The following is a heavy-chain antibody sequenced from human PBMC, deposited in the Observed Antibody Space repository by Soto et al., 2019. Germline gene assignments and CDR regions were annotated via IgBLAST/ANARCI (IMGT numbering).Heavy chain of an antibody. CDR1: GGSISSYY. J-gene: IGHJ4*02. CDR2: IYSSGST. D-gene: IGHD3-10*01. CDR3: ARAPRSGPFDY. V-gene: IGHV4-59*08. Sequence: QVQLQESGPGLVKPSETLSLTCTVSGGSISSYYWSWIRQPPGKGLDYIGYIYSSGSTNYNPSLRSRVSISVDTSKNQCSLKLTSVTAADTAVYYCARAPRSGPFDYWGQGTLVTVSS.